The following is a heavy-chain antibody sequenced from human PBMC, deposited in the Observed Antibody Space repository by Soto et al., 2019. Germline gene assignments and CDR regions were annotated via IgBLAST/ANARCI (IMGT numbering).Heavy chain of an antibody. CDR3: ARNTFDFGATKPRYYYYYMDV. J-gene: IGHJ6*03. Sequence: GGSLRLSCAASGFTFSSYDMHWVRQATGKGLEWVSAIGTAGDTYYPGSVKGRFTISRENAKNSLYLQMNSLRAGDTAVYYCARNTFDFGATKPRYYYYYMDVWGKGTTVTVSS. CDR1: GFTFSSYD. CDR2: IGTAGDT. V-gene: IGHV3-13*01. D-gene: IGHD3-16*01.